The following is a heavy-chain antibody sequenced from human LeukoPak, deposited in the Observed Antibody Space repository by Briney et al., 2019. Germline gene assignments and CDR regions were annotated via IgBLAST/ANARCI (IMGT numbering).Heavy chain of an antibody. CDR1: GFTFIDYT. J-gene: IGHJ4*02. Sequence: QPGGSLRLSCAASGFTFIDYTMNWVRRAPGKGLEWVSSISSSSTYIYYADSVRGRFTISRDNAKTSLYLQMNSLRAEDTAVYYCARDDPSAIAPLHYWGQGTLVTVSS. CDR2: ISSSSTYI. CDR3: ARDDPSAIAPLHY. D-gene: IGHD6-6*01. V-gene: IGHV3-21*06.